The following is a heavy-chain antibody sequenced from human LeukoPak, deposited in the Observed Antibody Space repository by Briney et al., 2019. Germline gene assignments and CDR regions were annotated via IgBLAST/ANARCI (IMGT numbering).Heavy chain of an antibody. CDR3: ARQKGLAVAGHYYFYYYMDV. Sequence: SEALSLTCAVYGGSFSGYSWTWIRQPPGKGLEWIGETNHSGSTNYNPSLKSRVTISLDTSKNQFSLKLSSVTAADTAVYYCARQKGLAVAGHYYFYYYMDVWGKGTTVTVSS. D-gene: IGHD6-19*01. CDR1: GGSFSGYS. V-gene: IGHV4-34*01. J-gene: IGHJ6*03. CDR2: TNHSGST.